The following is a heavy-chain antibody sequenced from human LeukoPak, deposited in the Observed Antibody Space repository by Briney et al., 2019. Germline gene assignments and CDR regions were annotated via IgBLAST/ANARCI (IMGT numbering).Heavy chain of an antibody. D-gene: IGHD3-22*01. CDR2: IYTSGST. CDR1: GGSISSGSYY. CDR3: ARAPLWDYDSSGYYYFDY. V-gene: IGHV4-61*02. Sequence: SQTLSLTCTVSGGSISSGSYYWSWIRQPAGKGLEWIGRIYTSGSTNYNPSLKSRVTISVDTSKNQFSLKLSSVTAADTAVYCCARAPLWDYDSSGYYYFDYWGQGTLVTVSS. J-gene: IGHJ4*02.